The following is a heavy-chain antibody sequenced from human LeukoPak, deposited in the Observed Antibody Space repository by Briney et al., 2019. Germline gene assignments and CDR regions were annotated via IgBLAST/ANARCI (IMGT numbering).Heavy chain of an antibody. CDR2: INHSGST. D-gene: IGHD2-2*01. CDR3: ARVGYCSSTSCYPLDY. Sequence: SETLSLTCAVYGGSFSGYYWSWIRQPPGKGLEWIGEINHSGSTNYNPSLKSRVTISVDTSKNQFSLKLSSVTAADTAVYYCARVGYCSSTSCYPLDYRGQGTLVTVSS. V-gene: IGHV4-34*01. CDR1: GGSFSGYY. J-gene: IGHJ4*02.